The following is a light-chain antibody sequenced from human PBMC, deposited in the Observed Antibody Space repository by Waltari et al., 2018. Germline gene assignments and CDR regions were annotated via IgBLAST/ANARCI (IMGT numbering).Light chain of an antibody. Sequence: QSALTQSASVSASPGQSITISCTGTSSDVGGYKYVSWYQQHPHTAPKLLIYEVTNRPSGISHRFSGSKSGNTASLTISGLQAEDEATYFCSSYSDTNTLILFGGGTTVTVL. CDR1: SSDVGGYKY. CDR3: SSYSDTNTLIL. V-gene: IGLV2-14*01. J-gene: IGLJ2*01. CDR2: EVT.